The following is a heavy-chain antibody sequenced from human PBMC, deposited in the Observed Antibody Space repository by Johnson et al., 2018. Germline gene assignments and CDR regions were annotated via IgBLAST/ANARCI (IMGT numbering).Heavy chain of an antibody. J-gene: IGHJ3*02. CDR1: GFTFSAYN. CDR3: VRGDYDYGDSHALDI. D-gene: IGHD4-17*01. Sequence: VQLVESGGGLVKPGGSLRLSCAASGFTFSAYNMNWVRQGPGKGLEWVSSITSSSNFIYYADSVKGRFTIVRENARFSLDLLMSSLRDEDTAVYYCVRGDYDYGDSHALDIWGPGTVVIVSS. V-gene: IGHV3-21*06. CDR2: ITSSSNFI.